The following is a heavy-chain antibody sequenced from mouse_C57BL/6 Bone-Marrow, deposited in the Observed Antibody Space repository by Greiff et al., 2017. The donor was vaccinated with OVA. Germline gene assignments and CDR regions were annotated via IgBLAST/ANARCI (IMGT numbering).Heavy chain of an antibody. CDR3: ARALYYSNHGFAY. V-gene: IGHV1-69*01. J-gene: IGHJ3*01. CDR2: IDPSDSYT. Sequence: QVQLQQPGAELVMPGASVKLSCKASGYTFTSYWMHWVKQRPGQGLEWIGEIDPSDSYTNYNQKFKGKSTLTVDKSSSTAYMQLSSLTSEDSAVYYCARALYYSNHGFAYWGQGTLVTVSA. D-gene: IGHD2-5*01. CDR1: GYTFTSYW.